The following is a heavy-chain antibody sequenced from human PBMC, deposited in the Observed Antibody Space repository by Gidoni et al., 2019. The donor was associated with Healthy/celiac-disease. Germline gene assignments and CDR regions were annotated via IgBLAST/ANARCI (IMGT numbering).Heavy chain of an antibody. D-gene: IGHD2-2*01. Sequence: QVQLQQWGAGLLKPSETLSLTCAVYGWSFSGYYWSWIRQPPGKGLEWLGEINHSGSTNYYPALKRRVTISVATYKNQFSLKLSSVTAADTAVYYCARGRDIVVVPAPYYYYYMDVWGKGTTVTVSS. J-gene: IGHJ6*03. CDR1: GWSFSGYY. V-gene: IGHV4-34*01. CDR3: ARGRDIVVVPAPYYYYYMDV. CDR2: INHSGST.